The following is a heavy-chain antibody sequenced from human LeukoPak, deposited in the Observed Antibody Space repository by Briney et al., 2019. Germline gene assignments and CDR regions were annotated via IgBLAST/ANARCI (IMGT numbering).Heavy chain of an antibody. CDR3: AREVTGYYYYYCMDV. V-gene: IGHV3-48*04. CDR1: GFTFSSYS. J-gene: IGHJ6*03. D-gene: IGHD1-1*01. CDR2: ISSSSSTI. Sequence: GGSLRLSCAASGFTFSSYSMNWVRQAPGKGLEWVSYISSSSSTIYYADSVKGRFTISRDNAKNSLYLQMNSLRAEDTAVYYCAREVTGYYYYYCMDVWGKGTTVTVSS.